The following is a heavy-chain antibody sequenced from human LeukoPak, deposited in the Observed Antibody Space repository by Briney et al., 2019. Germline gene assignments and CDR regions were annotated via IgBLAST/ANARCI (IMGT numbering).Heavy chain of an antibody. V-gene: IGHV3-21*01. CDR2: ISNSSNYI. J-gene: IGHJ4*02. CDR1: GFPLGSYS. CDR3: ASVEWLRSDYFDY. Sequence: GGSLTLPCAPSGFPLGSYSMNWVPRAPGEAREWVLPISNSSNYIYYADSVKGRFTVSRDKAKNSLYLQMNSPRAEDTAVYYCASVEWLRSDYFDYWGQGTLVTVSS. D-gene: IGHD5-12*01.